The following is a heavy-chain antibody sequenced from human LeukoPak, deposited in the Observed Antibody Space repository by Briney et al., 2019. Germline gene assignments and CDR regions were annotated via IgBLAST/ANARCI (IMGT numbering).Heavy chain of an antibody. J-gene: IGHJ4*02. CDR2: INHSGST. CDR1: GGSFSGYY. Sequence: SETLSLTCAVHGGSFSGYYWSWIRQPPGKGLEWIGEINHSGSTNYNPSLKSRVTISVDTSKNQFSLKLSSVTAADTAVYYCARGLLMITFGGVVFDYWGQGTLVTVSS. CDR3: ARGLLMITFGGVVFDY. V-gene: IGHV4-34*01. D-gene: IGHD3-16*01.